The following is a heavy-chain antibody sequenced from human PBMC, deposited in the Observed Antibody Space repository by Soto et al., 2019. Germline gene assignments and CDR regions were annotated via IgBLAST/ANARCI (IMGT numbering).Heavy chain of an antibody. V-gene: IGHV1-18*04. Sequence: ASVKVSCKASGYTFTSYGISWVRQAPGQGLEWMGWISAYNGNTNYAQKLQGRVTMTTDTSTSTAYMELRSLRSDETAVYYCARVGETGIAAAGTFPLTRDYYGMDVWGQGTTVTVSS. J-gene: IGHJ6*02. D-gene: IGHD6-13*01. CDR3: ARVGETGIAAAGTFPLTRDYYGMDV. CDR2: ISAYNGNT. CDR1: GYTFTSYG.